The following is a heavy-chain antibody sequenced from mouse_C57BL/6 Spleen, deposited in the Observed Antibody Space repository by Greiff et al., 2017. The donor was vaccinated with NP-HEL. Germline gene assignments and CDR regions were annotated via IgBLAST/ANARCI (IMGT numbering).Heavy chain of an antibody. CDR3: AIGYYGSSPYYFDY. V-gene: IGHV1-80*01. Sequence: QVQLQQSGAELVKPGASVKISCKASGYAFSSYWMNWVKQRPGKGLEWIGQIYPGDGDTNYNGKFKGKATLTADKSSSTAYMQLSSLTSEDSAVYYCAIGYYGSSPYYFDYWGQGTTLTVSS. CDR1: GYAFSSYW. D-gene: IGHD1-1*01. CDR2: IYPGDGDT. J-gene: IGHJ2*01.